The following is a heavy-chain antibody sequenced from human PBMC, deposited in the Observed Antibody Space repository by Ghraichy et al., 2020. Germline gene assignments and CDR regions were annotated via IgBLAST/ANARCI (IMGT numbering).Heavy chain of an antibody. J-gene: IGHJ4*02. CDR2: ITGSSGST. D-gene: IGHD3-22*01. CDR1: GFTFSSYA. Sequence: GGSLRLSCAASGFTFSSYAMSWVRQSPGKGLEWLSSITGSSGSTYYADSVKGRFTISRDNSKNTLYLQMNSLRAEDTAVYYCAKDLGGSGYWDYLDYWGQGTLVTVSS. V-gene: IGHV3-23*01. CDR3: AKDLGGSGYWDYLDY.